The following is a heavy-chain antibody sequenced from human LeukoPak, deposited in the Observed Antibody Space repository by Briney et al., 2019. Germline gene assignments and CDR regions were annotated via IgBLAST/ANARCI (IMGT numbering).Heavy chain of an antibody. J-gene: IGHJ3*01. CDR1: GQTLNEVS. V-gene: IGHV1-24*01. Sequence: ASVKVSCKISGQTLNEVSVHWMRQAPGKGLEWMGGFDPEDFKTIYAHKFQGRVTMTEDTSTDTAYMELRSLRSEDTALYYCATSDGDYLQIRGNAFDLWGQGTMVTVSS. CDR3: ATSDGDYLQIRGNAFDL. CDR2: FDPEDFKT. D-gene: IGHD4-17*01.